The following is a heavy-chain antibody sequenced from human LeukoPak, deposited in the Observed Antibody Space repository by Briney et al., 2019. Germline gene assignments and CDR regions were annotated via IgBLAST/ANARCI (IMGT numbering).Heavy chain of an antibody. CDR2: IIPIFGTA. D-gene: IGHD4-17*01. CDR1: GGTFSSYA. CDR3: ARDLYGDYAPGVY. Sequence: SVKVSCRASGGTFSSYAISWVRQAPGQGLEWMGGIIPIFGTANYAQKFQGRVTITADKSTSTAYMELSSLRSEDTAVYYCARDLYGDYAPGVYWGQGTLVTVSS. J-gene: IGHJ4*02. V-gene: IGHV1-69*06.